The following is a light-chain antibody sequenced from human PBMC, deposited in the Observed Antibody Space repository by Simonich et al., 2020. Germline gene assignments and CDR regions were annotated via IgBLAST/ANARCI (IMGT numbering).Light chain of an antibody. CDR3: QQSYSTLWT. J-gene: IGKJ1*01. V-gene: IGKV1-33*01. CDR1: HDNSNN. CDR2: DAS. Sequence: DIQMSQSPSSLSASAGDRVTVTCPASHDNSNNLNWYQQNPGKAPKLLIYDASNLETGVPSRFSGSGSGTDFTFTISSLQPEDIATYYCQQSYSTLWTFGQGTKVEIK.